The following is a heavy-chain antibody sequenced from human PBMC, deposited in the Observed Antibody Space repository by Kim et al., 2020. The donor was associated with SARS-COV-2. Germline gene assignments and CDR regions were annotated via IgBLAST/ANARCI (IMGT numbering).Heavy chain of an antibody. J-gene: IGHJ6*02. CDR3: ARVEADYYYGMDV. V-gene: IGHV3-21*01. Sequence: YADSVKGRFTISRDNAKNSLYLQMNSLRAEDTAVYYCARVEADYYYGMDVWGQGTTVTVSS.